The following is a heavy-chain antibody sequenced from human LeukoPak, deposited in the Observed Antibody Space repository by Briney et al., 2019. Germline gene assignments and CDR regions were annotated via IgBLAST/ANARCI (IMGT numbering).Heavy chain of an antibody. D-gene: IGHD6-19*01. J-gene: IGHJ5*02. Sequence: ASVKVSCKASRYTFSNYDINWVRQATGQGLEWMGGIIPIFGTANYAQKFQGRVTITADESTSTAYMELSSLRSEDTAVYYCARSIAVAGWFDPWGQGTLVTVSS. CDR2: IIPIFGTA. CDR3: ARSIAVAGWFDP. V-gene: IGHV1-69*13. CDR1: RYTFSNYD.